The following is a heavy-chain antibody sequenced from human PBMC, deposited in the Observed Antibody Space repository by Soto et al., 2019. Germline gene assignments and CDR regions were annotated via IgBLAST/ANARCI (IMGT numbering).Heavy chain of an antibody. Sequence: PGESLKISCKGSGYSFTSYWIGWVRQMPGKGLERMGIIYPGDSDTRYSPSFQGQVTISADKSISTAYLQWSSLKASDTAMYYCARRRNDYGDYYYYMEVWGKGPTVTVSS. D-gene: IGHD4-17*01. CDR3: ARRRNDYGDYYYYMEV. V-gene: IGHV5-51*01. CDR2: IYPGDSDT. CDR1: GYSFTSYW. J-gene: IGHJ6*03.